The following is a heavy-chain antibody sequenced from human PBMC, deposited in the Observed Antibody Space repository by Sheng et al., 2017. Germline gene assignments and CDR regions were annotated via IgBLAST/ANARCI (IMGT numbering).Heavy chain of an antibody. J-gene: IGHJ6*02. CDR1: GYTFTSYG. CDR2: ISAYNGNT. CDR3: ASLRGLYCSGGSCYSAYYGMDV. Sequence: QVQLVQSGAEVKKPGASVKVSCKASGYTFTSYGISWVRQAPGQGLEWMGWISAYNGNTNYAQKLQGRVTMTTDTSTSTAYMELRSLRSDDTAVYYCASLRGLYCSGGSCYSAYYGMDVWDQGP. V-gene: IGHV1-18*01. D-gene: IGHD2-15*01.